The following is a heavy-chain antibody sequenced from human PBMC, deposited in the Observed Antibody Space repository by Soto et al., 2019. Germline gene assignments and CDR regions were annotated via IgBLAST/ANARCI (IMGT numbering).Heavy chain of an antibody. CDR1: GGPFSSYS. J-gene: IGHJ6*03. CDR2: IIPILDIT. CDR3: ARGRKLEYYIPADWYYYMDF. D-gene: IGHD3-3*01. Sequence: SVKVSCKASGGPFSSYSISWVRQAPGQGLEWMGRIIPILDITNYAQKFQGRVTLTADKSTRTAYMDLSSLRSDDTAVYYCARGRKLEYYIPADWYYYMDFWGKGTTVTVSS. V-gene: IGHV1-69*02.